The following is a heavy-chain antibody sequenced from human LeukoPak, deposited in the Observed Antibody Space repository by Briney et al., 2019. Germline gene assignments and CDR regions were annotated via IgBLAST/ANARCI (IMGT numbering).Heavy chain of an antibody. D-gene: IGHD3-22*01. J-gene: IGHJ5*02. CDR3: ARGRASITKIVVVHNCFDP. CDR2: IYYSGST. V-gene: IGHV4-59*01. CDR1: GGSISSYY. Sequence: SETLSLTCTVSGGSISSYYWSWIRQPPGKGLEWIGYIYYSGSTNYNPSLKSRVTISVDTSKNQFSLKLSSVTAADTAVYYCARGRASITKIVVVHNCFDPWGQGTLVTVSS.